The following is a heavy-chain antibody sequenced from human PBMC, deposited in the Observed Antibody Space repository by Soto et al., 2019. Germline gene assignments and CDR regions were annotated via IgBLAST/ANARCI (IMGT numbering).Heavy chain of an antibody. Sequence: PGGSLRLSCAASGFTFSSYSMNWVRQAPGKGLEWVSYISSSSSTIYYADSVKGRFTISRDNAKNSLYLQMNSLRDEDTAVYYCASGVARYNWNYPIIDYWGQGTLVTV. V-gene: IGHV3-48*02. CDR2: ISSSSSTI. D-gene: IGHD1-7*01. CDR1: GFTFSSYS. CDR3: ASGVARYNWNYPIIDY. J-gene: IGHJ4*02.